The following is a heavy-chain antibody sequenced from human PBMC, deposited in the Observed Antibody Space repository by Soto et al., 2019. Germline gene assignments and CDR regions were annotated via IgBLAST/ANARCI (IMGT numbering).Heavy chain of an antibody. CDR3: ARYRGYSGYQRRYYYYFGMDV. CDR2: IDPSDSYT. CDR1: GYSFTSYW. V-gene: IGHV5-10-1*01. Sequence: PGESLKISCKGSGYSFTSYWISWVRQMPGKGLEWMGRIDPSDSYTNYSPSFQGHVTISADKSISTAYLQWSSLKASDTAMYYCARYRGYSGYQRRYYYYFGMDVWGQGTTVTVSS. J-gene: IGHJ6*02. D-gene: IGHD5-12*01.